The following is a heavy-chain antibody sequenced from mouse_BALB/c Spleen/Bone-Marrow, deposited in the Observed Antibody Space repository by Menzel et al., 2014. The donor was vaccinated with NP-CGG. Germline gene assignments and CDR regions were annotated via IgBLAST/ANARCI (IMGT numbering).Heavy chain of an antibody. CDR2: ISSGGSYT. CDR1: GFTFSNYA. CDR3: ARQDGFDY. J-gene: IGHJ2*01. Sequence: VQLKESGGGLVKPGGSLKLSCAASGFTFSNYAMSWVRQTPEKRLEWVAIISSGGSYTYYPDSVKGRFTISRDNAKTTLYLQMSSLRSEDTAMYYCARQDGFDYWSQGTTLTVSS. V-gene: IGHV5-9-3*01. D-gene: IGHD2-3*01.